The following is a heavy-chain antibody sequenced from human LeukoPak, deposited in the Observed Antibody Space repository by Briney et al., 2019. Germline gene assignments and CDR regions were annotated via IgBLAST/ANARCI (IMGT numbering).Heavy chain of an antibody. CDR3: ARTLSFWSGYYEDY. D-gene: IGHD3-3*01. V-gene: IGHV4-34*01. Sequence: SEPLSLTCAVYGGSFSGYYWSWIRPPPGKGLEWIGEINHSGSTNYNPSLKSRVTISVDTSKNQFSLKLSSVTAADTAVYYCARTLSFWSGYYEDYWGQGTLVTVSS. CDR1: GGSFSGYY. J-gene: IGHJ4*02. CDR2: INHSGST.